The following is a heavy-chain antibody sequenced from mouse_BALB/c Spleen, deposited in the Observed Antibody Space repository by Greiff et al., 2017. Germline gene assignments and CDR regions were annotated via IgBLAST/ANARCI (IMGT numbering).Heavy chain of an antibody. CDR2: ISSGGGST. CDR1: GFAFSSYD. Sequence: EVQGVESGGGLVKPGGSLKLSCAASGFAFSSYDMSWVRQTPEKRLEWVAYISSGGGSTYYPDTVKGRFTISRDNAKNTLYLQMSSLKSEDTAMYYCARHIEITTCYAMDYWGQGTSVTVSS. V-gene: IGHV5-12-1*01. CDR3: ARHIEITTCYAMDY. D-gene: IGHD2-4*01. J-gene: IGHJ4*01.